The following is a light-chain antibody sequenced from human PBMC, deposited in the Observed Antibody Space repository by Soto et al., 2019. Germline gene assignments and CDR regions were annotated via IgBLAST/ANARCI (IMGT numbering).Light chain of an antibody. CDR3: SSYSSSRTRV. V-gene: IGLV2-14*01. J-gene: IGLJ1*01. CDR1: SSDVGGYKY. CDR2: EVS. Sequence: QSVLTQPASVSGSPGQSITISCTGTSSDVGGYKYVSWYQQPPGKAPKLIIYEVSNRPSGISNRFSGSKSGNTASLTISGLQAEDEADYYCSSYSSSRTRVFVTGTNVTVL.